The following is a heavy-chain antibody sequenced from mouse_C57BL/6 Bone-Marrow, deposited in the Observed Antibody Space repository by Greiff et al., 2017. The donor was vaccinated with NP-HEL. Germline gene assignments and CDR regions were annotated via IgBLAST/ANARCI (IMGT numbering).Heavy chain of an antibody. CDR1: GYTFTSYW. Sequence: QVQLQQPGAELVKPGASVKLSCKASGYTFTSYWMHWVKQRPGQGLEWIGMIHPNSGSTNYNEKFKSKATLTVDKSSSTAYMQLSSLTSEDSAVYDCARHYYGSSYKFAYWGQGTLVTVSA. J-gene: IGHJ3*01. V-gene: IGHV1-64*01. D-gene: IGHD1-1*01. CDR3: ARHYYGSSYKFAY. CDR2: IHPNSGST.